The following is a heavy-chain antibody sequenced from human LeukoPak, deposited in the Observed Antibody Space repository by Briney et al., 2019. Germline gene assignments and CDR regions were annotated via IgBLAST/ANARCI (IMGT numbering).Heavy chain of an antibody. Sequence: SETLSLTCSVSGASVSSGSYHWAWIRQSAGKGLEWIGRVYSSGSTNYNPSLKSRVTISLDTSKNQVSLMVTSVSAADTAVYYCARTWYDHVSGSFRHDAFDFWGQGTLITVSS. CDR2: VYSSGST. J-gene: IGHJ3*01. CDR3: ARTWYDHVSGSFRHDAFDF. V-gene: IGHV4-61*02. D-gene: IGHD3-16*02. CDR1: GASVSSGSYH.